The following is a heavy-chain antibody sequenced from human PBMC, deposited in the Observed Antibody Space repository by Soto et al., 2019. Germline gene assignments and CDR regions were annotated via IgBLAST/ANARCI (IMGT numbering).Heavy chain of an antibody. D-gene: IGHD5-18*01. CDR1: GGSISSGGYY. CDR3: ARDRISPRKYSYGTVYYYGMDV. CDR2: IYYSGST. J-gene: IGHJ6*02. V-gene: IGHV4-31*03. Sequence: TLSLTCTVSGGSISSGGYYWSWIRQHPGKGLEWIGYIYYSGSTYYNPSLKSRVTISVDTSKNQFSLKLSSVTAADTAVYYCARDRISPRKYSYGTVYYYGMDVWGQVTTVTVSS.